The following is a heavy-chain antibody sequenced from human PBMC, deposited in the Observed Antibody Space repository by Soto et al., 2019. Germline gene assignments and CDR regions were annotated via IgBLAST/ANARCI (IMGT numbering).Heavy chain of an antibody. CDR2: IYAGGTS. D-gene: IGHD6-19*01. Sequence: EVQLVESGGGLVQPGGSLRLSCAASGFTVRTSYMNWVRQSPGRGLEWLSVIYAGGTSYHADSVKGRFTISGDESRNTVYLQMNSLRAEDTAVYYCAREITSGWNAFDCWGQGTLVTVSS. J-gene: IGHJ4*02. CDR1: GFTVRTSY. V-gene: IGHV3-66*01. CDR3: AREITSGWNAFDC.